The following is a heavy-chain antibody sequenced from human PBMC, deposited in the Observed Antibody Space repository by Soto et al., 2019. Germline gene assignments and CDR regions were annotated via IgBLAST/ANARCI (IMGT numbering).Heavy chain of an antibody. V-gene: IGHV3-23*01. CDR2: ISGSGGST. CDR3: AKESKPPNYYDSSGYYSG. CDR1: GFTFSSYA. J-gene: IGHJ4*02. D-gene: IGHD3-22*01. Sequence: GGSLRLSCAASGFTFSSYAMSWVRQAPGKGLEWVSAISGSGGSTYYADSVKGRFTISRDNSKNTLYLQMNSLRAEDTAVYYCAKESKPPNYYDSSGYYSGWGQGTLVTVSS.